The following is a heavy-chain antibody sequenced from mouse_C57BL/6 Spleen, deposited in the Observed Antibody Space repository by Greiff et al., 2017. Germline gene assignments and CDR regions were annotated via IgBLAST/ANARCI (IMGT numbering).Heavy chain of an antibody. V-gene: IGHV1-64*01. J-gene: IGHJ4*01. D-gene: IGHD1-1*01. Sequence: QVQLQQPGAELVKPGASVKLSCKASGYTFTSYWLHWVKQRPGQGLEWIGMIHPNSGSTNYNEKFKSKATLTVDKSSSTAYMQLSSLTSEDSAVYDEGRGPVVDYYAMDYWGQGTSVTVSS. CDR2: IHPNSGST. CDR1: GYTFTSYW. CDR3: GRGPVVDYYAMDY.